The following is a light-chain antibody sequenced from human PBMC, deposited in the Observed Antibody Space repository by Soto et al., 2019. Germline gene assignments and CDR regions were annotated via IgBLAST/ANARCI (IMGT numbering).Light chain of an antibody. CDR1: SSDVGGYNY. V-gene: IGLV2-11*01. CDR3: CSYAGGPYV. Sequence: QSVLTQPRSVSGSPGQSVAISCTGTSSDVGGYNYVSWYQQHPGKAPKVMIYDVSKRPSGVTDRFSGSKSGNTASLTISGLQAEDEADYYCCSYAGGPYVFGTGTKLTVL. CDR2: DVS. J-gene: IGLJ1*01.